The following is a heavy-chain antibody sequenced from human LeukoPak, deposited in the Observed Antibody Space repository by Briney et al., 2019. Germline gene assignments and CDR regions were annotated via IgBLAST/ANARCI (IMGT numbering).Heavy chain of an antibody. CDR2: IYYSGST. CDR1: GGSISSHY. D-gene: IGHD6-6*01. J-gene: IGHJ3*02. V-gene: IGHV4-59*11. CDR3: ASTKYRVDAFDI. Sequence: PSETLSLTCTVSGGSISSHYWSWIRQPPGKGLGWVGYIYYSGSTNYNPSLKSRVTISVETSKNQFSLKLSSVTAADTAVYYCASTKYRVDAFDIWGQGTMVTVSS.